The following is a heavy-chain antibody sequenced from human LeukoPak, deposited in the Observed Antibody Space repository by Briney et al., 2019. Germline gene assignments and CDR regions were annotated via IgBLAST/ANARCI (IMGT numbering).Heavy chain of an antibody. D-gene: IGHD3-16*01. Sequence: ASVKVSCKASGYTFTNYGISWVRQAPGQGLEWMGWISGYSSNTNCAQRLQGRVTMTTDTSTNTAYMELRSLISDDTAVYYCARATGTWGHDGFDIWGQGTMVTVSS. CDR2: ISGYSSNT. J-gene: IGHJ3*02. CDR1: GYTFTNYG. CDR3: ARATGTWGHDGFDI. V-gene: IGHV1-18*01.